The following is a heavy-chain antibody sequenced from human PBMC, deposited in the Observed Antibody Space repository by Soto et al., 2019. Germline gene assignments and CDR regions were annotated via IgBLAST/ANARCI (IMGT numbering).Heavy chain of an antibody. D-gene: IGHD2-21*02. CDR1: GFTFSNVW. V-gene: IGHV3-15*01. CDR2: IHTKNEGGTT. CDR3: TTRLVTTNDY. Sequence: EVQVVESGGGIVKPGGSLRLSCVASGFTFSNVWMNWVRQAPGKGLEWVGRIHTKNEGGTTEYTAAVKGRFTISRDDSKNTMYLHMNSLKTEDTALYYCTTRLVTTNDYWGRGTLVTVSS. J-gene: IGHJ4*02.